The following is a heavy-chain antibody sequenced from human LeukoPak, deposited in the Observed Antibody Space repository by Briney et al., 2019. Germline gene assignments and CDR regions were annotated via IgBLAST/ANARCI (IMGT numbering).Heavy chain of an antibody. CDR3: AGVGLPGYSYGDY. D-gene: IGHD5-18*01. CDR1: GRSISSGSYH. J-gene: IGHJ4*02. V-gene: IGHV4-61*02. Sequence: PSETLSLTCTVPGRSISSGSYHWSWIRQPAGKGLEWIGRIYTSGSTNYNPSLKSRVTISVDTSKNQFSLMLSSVTAADTAVYYCAGVGLPGYSYGDYWGQGTLVTVSS. CDR2: IYTSGST.